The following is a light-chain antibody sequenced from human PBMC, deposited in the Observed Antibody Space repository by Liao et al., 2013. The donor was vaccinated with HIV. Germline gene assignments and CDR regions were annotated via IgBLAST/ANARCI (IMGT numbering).Light chain of an antibody. CDR2: QDS. Sequence: SYELTQSPSVSVSPGQTATITCSGDKLGDKYGCWYQQKPGQSPVLVIYQDSKRPSGIPERFSGSNSGNTATLSISRVEVGDEADYFCQVWDVKTGRVVFGGGTKLTVV. J-gene: IGLJ2*01. CDR1: KLGDKY. CDR3: QVWDVKTGRVV. V-gene: IGLV3-1*01.